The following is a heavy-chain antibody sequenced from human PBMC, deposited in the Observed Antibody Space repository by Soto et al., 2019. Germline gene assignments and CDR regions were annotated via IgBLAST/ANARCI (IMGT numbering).Heavy chain of an antibody. CDR2: LSRGDER. CDR3: ATQTITYTWGT. CDR1: GAPITTTKW. Sequence: QVQLQESGPGLVKPSETLSLTCTVSGAPITTTKWWAWVRLPPGKGLEWIGELSRGDERSSNPSLEGRSTMSLDTSNNHFSLKLTSVTAADSAFEYCATQTITYTWGTRGRGTSVTVYS. J-gene: IGHJ2*01. V-gene: IGHV4-4*02. D-gene: IGHD3-16*01.